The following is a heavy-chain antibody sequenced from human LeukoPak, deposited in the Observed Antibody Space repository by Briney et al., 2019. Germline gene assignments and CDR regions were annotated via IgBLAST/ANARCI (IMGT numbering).Heavy chain of an antibody. CDR1: GYTFTSYG. V-gene: IGHV1-8*02. CDR2: MNPNSGNT. CDR3: ASVELAAAGSDAFDI. Sequence: ASVKVSCKASGYTFTSYGISWVRQATGQGLEWMGWMNPNSGNTGYAQKFQGRVTMTRNTSISTAYMELSSLRSEDTAVYYCASVELAAAGSDAFDIWGQGTMVTVSS. J-gene: IGHJ3*02. D-gene: IGHD6-13*01.